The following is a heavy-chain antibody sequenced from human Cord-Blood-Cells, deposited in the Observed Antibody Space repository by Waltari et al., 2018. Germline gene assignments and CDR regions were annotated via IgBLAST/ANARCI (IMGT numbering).Heavy chain of an antibody. CDR1: AGSISSRSYY. J-gene: IGHJ4*02. Sequence: QLQLQESGPGLVKPSATLSLPCTVSAGSISSRSYYWGWLRSPPGKGLEWIGSIYYSGSTYYNPSLKSRVTISVDTSKNQFSLKLSSVTAADTAVYYCARQEIALVQGVIIDYWGQGTLVTVSS. CDR2: IYYSGST. D-gene: IGHD3-10*01. V-gene: IGHV4-39*01. CDR3: ARQEIALVQGVIIDY.